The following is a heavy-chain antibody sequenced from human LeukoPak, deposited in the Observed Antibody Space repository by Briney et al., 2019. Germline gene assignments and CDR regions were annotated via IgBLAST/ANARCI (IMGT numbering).Heavy chain of an antibody. D-gene: IGHD1-26*01. CDR1: GYTFTSYG. CDR2: ISAYNGNT. V-gene: IGHV1-18*01. CDR3: ARSSRLSIVGATTPFGY. Sequence: ASVKVSCKASGYTFTSYGISWVRQAPGQGLEWMGWISAYNGNTNYAQRLQGRVTMTTDTSTSTAYMELRSLRSDDTAVYYCARSSRLSIVGATTPFGYWGQGTLVTVSS. J-gene: IGHJ4*02.